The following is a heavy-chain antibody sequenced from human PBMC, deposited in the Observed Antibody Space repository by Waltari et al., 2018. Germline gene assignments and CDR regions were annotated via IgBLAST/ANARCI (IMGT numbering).Heavy chain of an antibody. V-gene: IGHV4-39*07. J-gene: IGHJ4*02. D-gene: IGHD2-2*01. CDR3: ARDLVVVPAAMIV. CDR1: GGSISSSSYY. CDR2: IYYSGST. Sequence: QLQLQESGPGLVKPSETLSLTCTVSGGSISSSSYYWGWIRQPPGKGLEWIGSIYYSGSTYYNPSLKSRVTISVDTSKNQFSLKLSSVTAADTAVYYCARDLVVVPAAMIVWGQGTLVTVSS.